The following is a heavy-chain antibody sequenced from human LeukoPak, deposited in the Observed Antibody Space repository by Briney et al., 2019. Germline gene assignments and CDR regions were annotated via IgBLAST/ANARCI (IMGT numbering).Heavy chain of an antibody. CDR1: GFTFDDYA. D-gene: IGHD6-19*01. J-gene: IGHJ4*02. V-gene: IGHV3-9*03. CDR2: ISWNSGSI. CDR3: AKDMASTMAGGNYFDY. Sequence: GGSLRLSCAASGFTFDDYAMHWVRQAPGKGLEWVSGISWNSGSIGYADSVKGRFTISRENAKNSLYLQMNTLRAEDMALYYCAKDMASTMAGGNYFDYWGQGTLVTVSS.